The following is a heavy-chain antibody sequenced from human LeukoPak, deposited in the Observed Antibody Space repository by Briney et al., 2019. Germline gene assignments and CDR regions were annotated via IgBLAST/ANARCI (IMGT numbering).Heavy chain of an antibody. V-gene: IGHV3-48*01. CDR3: ARDCVRGLRTGAFDI. Sequence: GGSLRLSCAAFEFTFSSYYMNWVRQAPGKGLEWISYISGSSNTMYYADSVKGRFFISRDNARNSLYLQINGLTVEDTAVYYCARDCVRGLRTGAFDIWGQGTVVTVSS. CDR1: EFTFSSYY. J-gene: IGHJ3*02. D-gene: IGHD2-21*01. CDR2: ISGSSNTM.